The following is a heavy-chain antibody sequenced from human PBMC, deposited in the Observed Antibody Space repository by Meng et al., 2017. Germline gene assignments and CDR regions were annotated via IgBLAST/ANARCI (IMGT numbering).Heavy chain of an antibody. CDR3: ARDRSRYLSGMDV. CDR1: GFTFSSYW. J-gene: IGHJ6*02. D-gene: IGHD1-14*01. V-gene: IGHV3-7*01. CDR2: IKQDGSEK. Sequence: GESLKISCAASGFTFSSYWMSWVRQAPGKGLEWVANIKQDGSEKYYVDSVKGRFTISRDNAKNSLYLQMNSLRAEDTAVYYCARDRSRYLSGMDVWGQGTRVPSP.